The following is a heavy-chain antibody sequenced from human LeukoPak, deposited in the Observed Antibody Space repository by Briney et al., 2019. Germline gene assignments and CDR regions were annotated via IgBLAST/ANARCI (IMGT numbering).Heavy chain of an antibody. CDR3: ASSTGDDAFDI. CDR2: IIPILGIA. J-gene: IGHJ3*02. D-gene: IGHD7-27*01. V-gene: IGHV1-69*04. Sequence: SVKVSCKASGGTFSSYAISWVRQAPGQGLEWMGRIIPILGIANYAQKFQGRVTITADKSTSTAYMELSSLRSEDTAVYYCASSTGDDAFDIWGQGTMVTVSS. CDR1: GGTFSSYA.